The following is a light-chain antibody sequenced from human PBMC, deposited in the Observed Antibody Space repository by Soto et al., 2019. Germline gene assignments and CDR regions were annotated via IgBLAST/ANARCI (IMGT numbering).Light chain of an antibody. CDR1: QSISSY. CDR3: QQSYSTPRRT. V-gene: IGKV1-39*01. CDR2: AAS. J-gene: IGKJ1*01. Sequence: DIQMTQSPSSLSASVGDRVTITCRASQSISSYLNWYQQKPGKALKLLIYAASSLQSGVPSRFSGSGSGTDFTLTISSLQPEDFATYYCQQSYSTPRRTFGQGTKVDIK.